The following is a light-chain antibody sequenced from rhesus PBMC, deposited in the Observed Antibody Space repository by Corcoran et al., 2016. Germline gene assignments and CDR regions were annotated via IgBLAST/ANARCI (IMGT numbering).Light chain of an antibody. J-gene: IGKJ4*01. V-gene: IGKV1S14*01. Sequence: DIQMTQSPSSLSASVGDTVTITCRASQAISNYLAWYQQKPGKAPQPLIYYATKLESGVPSRFSGIGSGTDFTLPISSLQPEAFAPYYCQQPNTYPLTFGGGTKVEL. CDR1: QAISNY. CDR3: QQPNTYPLT. CDR2: YAT.